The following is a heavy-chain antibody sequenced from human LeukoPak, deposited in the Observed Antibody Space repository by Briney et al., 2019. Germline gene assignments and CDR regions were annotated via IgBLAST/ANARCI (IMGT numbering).Heavy chain of an antibody. Sequence: SVRVSCKASGGTFSSYAISWVRQAPGQGLEWMGGIIPIFGTANYAQKFQGRVTMTRDTSISTAYMELSRLRSDDTAVYYCARGGTPSYYYYMDVWGKGTTVTVSS. CDR1: GGTFSSYA. CDR3: ARGGTPSYYYYMDV. V-gene: IGHV1-69*05. CDR2: IIPIFGTA. J-gene: IGHJ6*03. D-gene: IGHD2-21*01.